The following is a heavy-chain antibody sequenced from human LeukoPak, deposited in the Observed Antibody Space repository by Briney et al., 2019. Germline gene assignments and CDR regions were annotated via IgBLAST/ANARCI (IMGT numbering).Heavy chain of an antibody. CDR2: IWYGGSNK. V-gene: IGHV3-33*01. CDR1: GFTFSSYG. D-gene: IGHD4-17*01. J-gene: IGHJ4*02. Sequence: GGSLRLSCAASGFTFSSYGMHWVRQAPGKGLEWVAVIWYGGSNKYYADPVKGRFTISRDNSKNTLYLQMNSLRAEDTAVYYCARDGTRDYGDHYFDYWGQGTLVTVSS. CDR3: ARDGTRDYGDHYFDY.